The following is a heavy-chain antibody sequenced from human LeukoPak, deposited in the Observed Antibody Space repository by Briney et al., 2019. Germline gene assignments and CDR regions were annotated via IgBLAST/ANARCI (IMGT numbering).Heavy chain of an antibody. CDR2: VDPEDGET. J-gene: IGHJ5*02. V-gene: IGHV1-69-2*01. D-gene: IGHD6-13*01. CDR1: GYTFTDYY. Sequence: EASVKISCKASGYTFTDYYMHWVQQAPGKGLEWMGRVDPEDGETIYAEKFQGRVTITADTSTDTAYMELSSLRSEDTAVYYCATVGSSSSYNWFDPWGQGTLVTVSS. CDR3: ATVGSSSSYNWFDP.